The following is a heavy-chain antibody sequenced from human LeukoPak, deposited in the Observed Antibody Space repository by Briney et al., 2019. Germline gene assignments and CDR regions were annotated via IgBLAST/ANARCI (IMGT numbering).Heavy chain of an antibody. CDR2: IKSKTDGGTT. D-gene: IGHD3-16*02. J-gene: IGHJ4*02. CDR1: GFTFSMYA. Sequence: PGGSLRLSCAASGFTFSMYAMSWVRQAPGKGLEWVGRIKSKTDGGTTDYAAPVKGRFTISRDDSKNTLYLQMNSLKTEDTAVYYCTTGTLMITFGGVIVKAPMTFDYWGQGTLVTVSS. V-gene: IGHV3-15*01. CDR3: TTGTLMITFGGVIVKAPMTFDY.